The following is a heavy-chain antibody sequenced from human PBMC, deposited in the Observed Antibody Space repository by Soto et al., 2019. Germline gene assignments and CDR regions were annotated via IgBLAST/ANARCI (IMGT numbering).Heavy chain of an antibody. J-gene: IGHJ5*02. D-gene: IGHD3-22*01. Sequence: RQPPGKGLEWIGYISNSGSTNYNPSLKSRITISVDTSKNQFSLKLSSVTAADTAVYYCAKAASYYDINWFDPWGQGTLVTVSS. CDR3: AKAASYYDINWFDP. CDR2: ISNSGST. V-gene: IGHV4-59*01.